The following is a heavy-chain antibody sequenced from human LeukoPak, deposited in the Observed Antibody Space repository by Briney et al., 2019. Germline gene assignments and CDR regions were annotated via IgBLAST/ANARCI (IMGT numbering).Heavy chain of an antibody. V-gene: IGHV3-66*02. CDR2: IYSGGST. CDR3: ARLSSPGSMDV. CDR1: RFTVSSNY. D-gene: IGHD6-13*01. J-gene: IGHJ6*03. Sequence: PGGSLRLSRAASRFTVSSNYMSWVRQAPGKGLEWVSVIYSGGSTYYADSVKGRFTISRDNSKNTLYLQMKSLRAEDTAVYYCARLSSPGSMDVWGKGTTVTVSS.